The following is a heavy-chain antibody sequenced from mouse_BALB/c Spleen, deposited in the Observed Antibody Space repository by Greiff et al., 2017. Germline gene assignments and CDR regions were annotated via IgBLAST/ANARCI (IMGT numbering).Heavy chain of an antibody. CDR2: ISYSGST. D-gene: IGHD2-1*01. CDR1: GYSITSDYA. V-gene: IGHV3-2*02. J-gene: IGHJ4*01. Sequence: EVKLVESGPGLVKPSQSLSLTCTVTGYSITSDYAWNWIRQFPGNKLEWMGYISYSGSTSYNPSLKSRISITRDTSKNQFFLQLNSVTTEDTATYYCARVLFGYGNYGEMDYWGQGTSVTVSS. CDR3: ARVLFGYGNYGEMDY.